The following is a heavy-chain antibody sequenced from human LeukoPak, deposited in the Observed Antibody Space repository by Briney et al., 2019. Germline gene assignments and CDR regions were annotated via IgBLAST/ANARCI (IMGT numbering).Heavy chain of an antibody. D-gene: IGHD3-10*01. CDR2: MNPNSGNT. CDR3: ARALRSYYYYYYMDV. Sequence: ASVKVSCKASGYTFTSYDINWVRQATGQGLEWMGWMNPNSGNTGYAQKFQGRVTMTRNTSISTAYMELSSLRSEDTAVYYSARALRSYYYYYYMDVWGKGTTVSVSS. V-gene: IGHV1-8*01. J-gene: IGHJ6*03. CDR1: GYTFTSYD.